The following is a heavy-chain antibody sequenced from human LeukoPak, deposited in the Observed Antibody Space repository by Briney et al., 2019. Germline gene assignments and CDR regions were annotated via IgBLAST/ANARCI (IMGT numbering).Heavy chain of an antibody. CDR2: ISAYNGNT. J-gene: IGHJ5*02. CDR1: GYTFTSYA. V-gene: IGHV1-18*01. D-gene: IGHD6-13*01. CDR3: ARDEPLDLGSSWYH. Sequence: ASVKVSCKASGYTFTSYAMNWVRQAPGQGLELMGWISAYNGNTNYAQKLQGRVTMTTDTSTSTAYMELRSLRSDDTAVYYCARDEPLDLGSSWYHWGQGTLVTVSS.